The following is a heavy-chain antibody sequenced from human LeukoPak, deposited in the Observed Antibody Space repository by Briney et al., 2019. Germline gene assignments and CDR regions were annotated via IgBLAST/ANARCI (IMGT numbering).Heavy chain of an antibody. CDR1: GGSISSYH. V-gene: IGHV4-59*01. D-gene: IGHD6-19*01. Sequence: SETLSLTCTVSGGSISSYHWSWIRQPPGKGLEWIGYIYYSGSTNYNPSLKSRVTISVDTSKNQFSLKLSSVTAADTAVYYCARGRSGRHKTFDYWGQGTLVTVSS. J-gene: IGHJ4*02. CDR2: IYYSGST. CDR3: ARGRSGRHKTFDY.